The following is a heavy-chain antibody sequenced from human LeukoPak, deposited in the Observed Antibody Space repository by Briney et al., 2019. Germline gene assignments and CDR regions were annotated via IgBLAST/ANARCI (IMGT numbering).Heavy chain of an antibody. J-gene: IGHJ4*02. D-gene: IGHD6-13*01. CDR3: ARDRGIAAAGTLGY. CDR1: GFTFSSYA. CDR2: ISYDGSNK. Sequence: GGSLRLSCAASGFTFSSYAMHGVRQAPDKGLEWVAVISYDGSNKYYADSVKGRFTISRDNSKNTLYLQMNSLRAEDTAVYYCARDRGIAAAGTLGYWGQGTLVTVSS. V-gene: IGHV3-30-3*01.